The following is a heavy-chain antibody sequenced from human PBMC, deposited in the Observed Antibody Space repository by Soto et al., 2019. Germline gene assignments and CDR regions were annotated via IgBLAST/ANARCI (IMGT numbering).Heavy chain of an antibody. CDR2: MDPSDSYT. J-gene: IGHJ6*02. D-gene: IGHD4-17*01. Sequence: GESLKISCKGSGYSFTSYWISWLRQMPGKGLVWMGRMDPSDSYTNYSPSFQGHVTISADKSISTAYLQWSSLKASDTAMYYCARKSTVTTVYYGMEVWGQGTTVTVPS. CDR3: ARKSTVTTVYYGMEV. V-gene: IGHV5-10-1*01. CDR1: GYSFTSYW.